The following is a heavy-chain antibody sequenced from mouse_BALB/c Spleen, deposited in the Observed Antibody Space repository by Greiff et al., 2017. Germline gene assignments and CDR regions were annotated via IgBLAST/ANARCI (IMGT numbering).Heavy chain of an antibody. CDR1: GFSLTSYG. CDR3: ARDSSDGYYVFYYAMDY. V-gene: IGHV2-9*02. D-gene: IGHD2-3*01. J-gene: IGHJ4*01. Sequence: VQLQESGPGLVAPSQSLSITCTVSGFSLTSYGVHWVRQPPGKGLEWLGVIWAGGSTNYNSALMSRLSISKDNSKSQVFLKMNSLQTDDTAMYYCARDSSDGYYVFYYAMDYWGQGTSVTVSS. CDR2: IWAGGST.